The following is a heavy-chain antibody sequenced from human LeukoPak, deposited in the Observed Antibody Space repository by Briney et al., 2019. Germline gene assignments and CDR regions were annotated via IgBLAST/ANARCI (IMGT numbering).Heavy chain of an antibody. CDR1: GYTFTGYY. CDR3: ARDKMYDYGDYARSGRFDY. J-gene: IGHJ4*02. D-gene: IGHD4-17*01. Sequence: EASVKVSCKASGYTFTGYYMHWVRQAPGQGLEWMGWINPNSGGTNYAQKFQGRVTMTRDTSISTAYMELSRLRSDDTAVYYCARDKMYDYGDYARSGRFDYWGQGTLVTVSS. V-gene: IGHV1-2*02. CDR2: INPNSGGT.